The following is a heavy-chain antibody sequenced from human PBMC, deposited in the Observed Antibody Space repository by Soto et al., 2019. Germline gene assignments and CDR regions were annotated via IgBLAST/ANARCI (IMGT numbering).Heavy chain of an antibody. CDR1: GVSISSGGYY. CDR2: IYYSGST. CDR3: ARENQNWNYSLDYYYYGMDV. Sequence: PSETLSLTCTVSGVSISSGGYYWSWIRQHPGKGLEWIGYIYYSGSTYYNPSLKSRVTISVDTSKNQFSLKLSSVTAADTAVYYCARENQNWNYSLDYYYYGMDVWGQGTTVTVSS. V-gene: IGHV4-31*03. J-gene: IGHJ6*02. D-gene: IGHD1-7*01.